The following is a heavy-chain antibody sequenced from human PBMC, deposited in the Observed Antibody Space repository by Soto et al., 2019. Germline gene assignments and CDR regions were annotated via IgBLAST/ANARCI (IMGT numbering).Heavy chain of an antibody. J-gene: IGHJ4*02. CDR3: ARSTGGFPPTFDY. Sequence: PSETLSLACTVSGGCVSSSSYYWGWIRQPPGKGLEWIGSIYYSGSTYYNPSLKSRVTISVDTSKNQFSLKLSSVTAADTAVYYCARSTGGFPPTFDYWGQGTLVTVSS. D-gene: IGHD2-15*01. CDR1: GGCVSSSSYY. V-gene: IGHV4-39*01. CDR2: IYYSGST.